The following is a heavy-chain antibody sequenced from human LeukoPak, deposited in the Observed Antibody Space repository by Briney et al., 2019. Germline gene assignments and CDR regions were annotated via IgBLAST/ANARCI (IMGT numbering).Heavy chain of an antibody. J-gene: IGHJ6*03. V-gene: IGHV3-30*02. D-gene: IGHD1-1*01. CDR1: GFTFSSYG. Sequence: GGSLRLSCAASGFTFSSYGMQWVRQAPGKGLEWVAFIRYDGSNKYYADSVKGRFTISRDNSKNTLYLQMNSLRAEDTAVYYCAKDTTGTTPMDVWGKGTTVTVSS. CDR2: IRYDGSNK. CDR3: AKDTTGTTPMDV.